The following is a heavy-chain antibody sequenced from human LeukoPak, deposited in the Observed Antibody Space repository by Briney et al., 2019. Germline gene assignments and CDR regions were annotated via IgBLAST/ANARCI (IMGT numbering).Heavy chain of an antibody. CDR3: ARGDKDVVVVAATLDY. CDR2: INHSGST. V-gene: IGHV4-34*01. Sequence: SETLSLTCAVYGGPFSGYCWSWIRQPPGKGLEWIGEINHSGSTNYNPSLKSRVTISVDTSKNQFSLKLSSVTAADTAVYYCARGDKDVVVVAATLDYWGQGTLVTVSS. CDR1: GGPFSGYC. D-gene: IGHD2-15*01. J-gene: IGHJ4*02.